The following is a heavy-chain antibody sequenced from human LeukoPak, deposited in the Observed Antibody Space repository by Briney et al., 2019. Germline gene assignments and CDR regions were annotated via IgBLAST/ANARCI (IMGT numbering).Heavy chain of an antibody. J-gene: IGHJ4*02. CDR1: GFTFSSYA. CDR3: ARLVGASTLIDY. CDR2: ISYDGSNK. V-gene: IGHV3-30*04. D-gene: IGHD1-26*01. Sequence: GGSLRLSCAASGFTFSSYAMHWVRQAPGKGLEWVAVISYDGSNKYYADSVKGRFTISRDNSKNTLYLQMNSLRAEDTGVYYCARLVGASTLIDYWGQGTLVTVSS.